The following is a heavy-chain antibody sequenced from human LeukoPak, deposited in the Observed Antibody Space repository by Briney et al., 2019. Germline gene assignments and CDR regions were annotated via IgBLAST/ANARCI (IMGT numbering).Heavy chain of an antibody. Sequence: SQTLSLTCTVSGGSISSGGYYWSWIRQHPGKGLEWIGYIYYSGSTYYNPSLKSRATISVDTSKNQFSLKLSSVTAADTAVYYCARGVVIVVEGWFDPWGQGTLVTVSS. CDR1: GGSISSGGYY. J-gene: IGHJ5*02. V-gene: IGHV4-31*03. D-gene: IGHD3-22*01. CDR3: ARGVVIVVEGWFDP. CDR2: IYYSGST.